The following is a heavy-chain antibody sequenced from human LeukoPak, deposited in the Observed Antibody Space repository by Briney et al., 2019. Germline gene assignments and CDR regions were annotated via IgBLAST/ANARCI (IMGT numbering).Heavy chain of an antibody. Sequence: SETLSLTCTVSGGSISSSSYYWGWIRQPPGKGLEWIGSIYYSGSTYYNPSLKSRVTMSVDTSKNQFSLKLSSVTAADTAVYYCARTELDVWSGSYYFDYWGQGTLVTVSS. V-gene: IGHV4-39*07. CDR2: IYYSGST. CDR3: ARTELDVWSGSYYFDY. D-gene: IGHD3-3*01. J-gene: IGHJ4*02. CDR1: GGSISSSSYY.